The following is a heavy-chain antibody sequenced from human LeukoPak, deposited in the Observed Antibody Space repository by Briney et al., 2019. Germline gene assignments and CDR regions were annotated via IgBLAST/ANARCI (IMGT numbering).Heavy chain of an antibody. J-gene: IGHJ4*02. CDR3: ARTGRLPDDFWSGYCFDY. Sequence: SETLSLTSTVPRGSISSSSYYWGWIRHPPGKGLEWLGSIYYSGSTYYNPSLKSRVTISVDTSKNQFSLKLSSVTAADTAVYYCARTGRLPDDFWSGYCFDYWGQGTLVTVSS. CDR2: IYYSGST. CDR1: RGSISSSSYY. D-gene: IGHD3-3*01. V-gene: IGHV4-39*07.